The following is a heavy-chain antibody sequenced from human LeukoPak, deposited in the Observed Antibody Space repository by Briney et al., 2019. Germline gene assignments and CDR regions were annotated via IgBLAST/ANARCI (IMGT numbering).Heavy chain of an antibody. D-gene: IGHD3-22*01. CDR3: ARGRSGYYFDY. CDR1: GFTASSNY. J-gene: IGHJ4*02. V-gene: IGHV3-53*01. Sequence: GGSLRLSCAASGFTASSNYMNWVRHAPGKGLEWVSVILSGGSPYYADSVKGRFTISRDISKNTLYLQMNSLRAEDTAVYYCARGRSGYYFDYWGQGTLVTVSS. CDR2: ILSGGSP.